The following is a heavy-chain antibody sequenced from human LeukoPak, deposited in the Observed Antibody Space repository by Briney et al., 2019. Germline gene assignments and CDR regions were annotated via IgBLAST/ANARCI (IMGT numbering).Heavy chain of an antibody. Sequence: SETLSLTCTVSGGSISSGGYYWSWIRQHPGKGLEWIEYIYYSGSTYYNPSLKSRVTISVDTSKNQFSLKLSSVTAADTAVYYCAKERAGYTNPYYFDYWGQGTLVTVSS. V-gene: IGHV4-31*03. D-gene: IGHD3-16*02. CDR3: AKERAGYTNPYYFDY. CDR1: GGSISSGGYY. J-gene: IGHJ4*02. CDR2: IYYSGST.